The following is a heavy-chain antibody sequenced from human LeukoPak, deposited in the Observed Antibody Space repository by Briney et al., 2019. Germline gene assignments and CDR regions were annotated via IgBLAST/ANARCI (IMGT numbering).Heavy chain of an antibody. CDR2: ISGSGGST. J-gene: IGHJ6*02. Sequence: GGSLRLSCAASGFTFSSYAMSWVRQAPGKGLEWVSAISGSGGSTYYADSVKGRFTFSRDNSKNTLYLQMNSLRAEDTAVYYCARDAFGEYGMDVWGQGTLVTVSS. D-gene: IGHD3-10*01. CDR3: ARDAFGEYGMDV. V-gene: IGHV3-23*01. CDR1: GFTFSSYA.